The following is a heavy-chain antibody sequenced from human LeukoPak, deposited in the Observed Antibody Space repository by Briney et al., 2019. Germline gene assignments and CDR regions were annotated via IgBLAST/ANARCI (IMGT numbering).Heavy chain of an antibody. CDR1: GLTFSSYE. D-gene: IGHD2/OR15-2a*01. V-gene: IGHV3-48*03. CDR2: ISSSGSTI. J-gene: IGHJ6*03. Sequence: GGSLRLSCAASGLTFSSYEMNWVRQAPGKGLEWVSYISSSGSTIYYADSVKGRFTISRDNAENSLYLQMNSLRAEDTAVYYCARGFLDMDVWGKGTTVTVSS. CDR3: ARGFLDMDV.